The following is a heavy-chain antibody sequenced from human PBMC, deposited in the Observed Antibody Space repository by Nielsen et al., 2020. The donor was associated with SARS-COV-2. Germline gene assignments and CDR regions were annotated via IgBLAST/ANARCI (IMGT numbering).Heavy chain of an antibody. D-gene: IGHD3-22*01. V-gene: IGHV3-30*03. CDR2: ISYDGSNK. J-gene: IGHJ4*02. Sequence: GESLKISCAASGFTFSSYGMHWVRQAPGKGLEWVAVISYDGSNKYYADSVKGRFTISRDNSKNTLYLQMNSLRAEDTAVYYCARDPAYYYDSSGYYFDYWGQGTLVTVSS. CDR3: ARDPAYYYDSSGYYFDY. CDR1: GFTFSSYG.